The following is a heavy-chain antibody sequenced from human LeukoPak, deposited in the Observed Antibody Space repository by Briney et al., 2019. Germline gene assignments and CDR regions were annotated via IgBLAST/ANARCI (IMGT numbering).Heavy chain of an antibody. CDR2: ISYDGSNK. Sequence: GGSLRLSCAASGFTFSSYGMHWVRQAPGKGLEWVAVISYDGSNKYYADSVKGRFTISRDNSKNTLYLQMNSLRAEDTAVYYCAKSGYSYGYPRSYFDYWGQGTLVTVSS. CDR1: GFTFSSYG. J-gene: IGHJ4*02. V-gene: IGHV3-30*18. D-gene: IGHD5-18*01. CDR3: AKSGYSYGYPRSYFDY.